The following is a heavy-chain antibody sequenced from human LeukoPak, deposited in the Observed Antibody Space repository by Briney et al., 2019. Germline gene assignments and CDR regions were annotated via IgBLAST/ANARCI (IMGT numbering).Heavy chain of an antibody. CDR3: AKEGQWYYGSGSYYRSGAFDI. Sequence: GGSLRLSCAASGFTFSSYAMSWVRQAPGKGLEWVSAISGSGGSTYYADSVKGRFTISRDNSKNTLYLQMNSLRAEDTAVYYCAKEGQWYYGSGSYYRSGAFDIWGQGTMVTVSS. D-gene: IGHD3-10*01. V-gene: IGHV3-23*01. J-gene: IGHJ3*02. CDR1: GFTFSSYA. CDR2: ISGSGGST.